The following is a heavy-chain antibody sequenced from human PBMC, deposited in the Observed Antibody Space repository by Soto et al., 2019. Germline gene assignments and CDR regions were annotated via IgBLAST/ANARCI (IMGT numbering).Heavy chain of an antibody. V-gene: IGHV3-30*18. D-gene: IGHD6-13*01. CDR2: ISYDGSNK. CDR1: GFTFSSYG. J-gene: IGHJ4*02. Sequence: PGGSLRLSCAASGFTFSSYGMHWVRQAPGKGLEWVAVISYDGSNKYYADSVKGRFTISRDNSKNTLYLQMNSLRAEDTAVYYCAKLGMIAAAGTEDYWGQGTLVTVSS. CDR3: AKLGMIAAAGTEDY.